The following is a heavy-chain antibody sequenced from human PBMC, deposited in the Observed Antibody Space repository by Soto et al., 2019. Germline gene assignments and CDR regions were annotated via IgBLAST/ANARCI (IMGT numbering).Heavy chain of an antibody. J-gene: IGHJ4*02. CDR3: ARHKYYGDYVDY. V-gene: IGHV4-39*01. CDR2: IYYSGST. Sequence: SETLSLTCTVSGGSISSSSYYWGWIRQPPGKGLEWIGSIYYSGSTYYNPSLKSRVTISVDTSKNQFSLKLSSVTAADTAVYYCARHKYYGDYVDYWGQGTLVTVSS. D-gene: IGHD4-17*01. CDR1: GGSISSSSYY.